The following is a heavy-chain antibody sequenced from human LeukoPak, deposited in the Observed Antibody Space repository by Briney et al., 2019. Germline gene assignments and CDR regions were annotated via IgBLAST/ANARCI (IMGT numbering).Heavy chain of an antibody. D-gene: IGHD3-22*01. CDR1: GYTFTSYD. V-gene: IGHV1-8*01. CDR3: AREYYYDSSGSDAFDI. J-gene: IGHJ3*02. Sequence: GASVKVSCKASGYTFTSYDINWVRQATGQGLEWMGWMNPNSGNTGYAQKFQGRVTMTRNTSISTAYMELSSLRSEDTAVYYCAREYYYDSSGSDAFDIWGQGTRVTVSS. CDR2: MNPNSGNT.